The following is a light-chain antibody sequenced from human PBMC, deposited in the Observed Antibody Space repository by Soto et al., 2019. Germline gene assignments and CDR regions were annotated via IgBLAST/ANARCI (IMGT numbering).Light chain of an antibody. V-gene: IGKV1-5*01. CDR2: DAS. Sequence: DIQMTQSPSMLSASVGDRVTIACRASQSIRRWLAWYQQKPGKAPKLLIFDASTWESGVPSRFSGRGSETDFTLTISSLQPDDFATYYCQQYNSYSPATFGQGTKVEI. CDR1: QSIRRW. J-gene: IGKJ1*01. CDR3: QQYNSYSPAT.